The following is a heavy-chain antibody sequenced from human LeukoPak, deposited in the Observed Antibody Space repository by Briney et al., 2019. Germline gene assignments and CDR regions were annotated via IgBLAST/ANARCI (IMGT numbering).Heavy chain of an antibody. J-gene: IGHJ4*02. CDR3: AKGRDGSGSYFDY. CDR1: GFTFSTYS. Sequence: GRYLRFYCAASGFTFSTYSMHRVRQAPGKGLEWVAIISYDGNNKYYADYVEGRFTISRDNSKGTLFLQRNSLRAEDAAVYYCAKGRDGSGSYFDYWGQGTLVTVSS. V-gene: IGHV3-30*18. CDR2: ISYDGNNK. D-gene: IGHD3-10*01.